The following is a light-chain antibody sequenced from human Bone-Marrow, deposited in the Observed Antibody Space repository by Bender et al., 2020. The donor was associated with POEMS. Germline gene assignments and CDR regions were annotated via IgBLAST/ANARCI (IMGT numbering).Light chain of an antibody. CDR2: EVS. V-gene: IGLV2-11*01. CDR1: SSDIGDYNY. Sequence: QSALTQPRSVSGSPGQSVTISCTGSSSDIGDYNYVSWYQHHPGKAPKLMIFEVSKRPSGVPDRFSGSKSGNTASLTISGLQSEDEATYFCSSYRTRRTLVFGGGTKLTVL. J-gene: IGLJ2*01. CDR3: SSYRTRRTLV.